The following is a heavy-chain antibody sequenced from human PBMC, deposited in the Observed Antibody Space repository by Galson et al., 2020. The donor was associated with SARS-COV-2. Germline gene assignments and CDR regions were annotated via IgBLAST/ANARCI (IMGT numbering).Heavy chain of an antibody. D-gene: IGHD3-22*01. CDR1: GFTIDDYT. Sequence: GGSLRLSCAASGFTIDDYTMHWVRQAPGKGLEWVALISWDGERTFYADSVEGRFTISRDNSKNSLDLQMSSLRTEDTALHYCSARYYYETSAHFYLGAFDIWGEGTKVSV. V-gene: IGHV3-43*01. CDR2: ISWDGERT. J-gene: IGHJ3*02. CDR3: SARYYYETSAHFYLGAFDI.